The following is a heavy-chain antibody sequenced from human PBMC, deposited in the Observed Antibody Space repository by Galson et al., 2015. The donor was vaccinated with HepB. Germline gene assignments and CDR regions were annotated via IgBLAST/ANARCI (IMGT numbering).Heavy chain of an antibody. J-gene: IGHJ2*01. CDR1: GYTFTGYY. CDR3: ARVKGGNYDFWSGYYTRFWAGYFDL. V-gene: IGHV1-2*02. D-gene: IGHD3-3*01. CDR2: INPNSGGT. Sequence: SVKVSCKASGYTFTGYYMHWVRQAPGQGLEWMGWINPNSGGTNYAQKFQRRVTMTRDTSISTADMELSRLRSGDTAVYYCARVKGGNYDFWSGYYTRFWAGYFDLWGRGTLVTVSS.